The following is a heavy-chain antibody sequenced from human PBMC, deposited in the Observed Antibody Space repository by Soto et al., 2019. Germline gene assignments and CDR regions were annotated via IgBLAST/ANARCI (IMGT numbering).Heavy chain of an antibody. Sequence: PGESLKISCKGSGYSFTTSWIGWVRQMPGKGLEWMAIIFPADSDTGYSPSFQGQVTISADKSISTAYLQWSSLKASDTAMYYCARSGYSGYGFDYWGQGTRVTVSS. D-gene: IGHD5-12*01. CDR3: ARSGYSGYGFDY. V-gene: IGHV5-51*01. CDR1: GYSFTTSW. J-gene: IGHJ4*02. CDR2: IFPADSDT.